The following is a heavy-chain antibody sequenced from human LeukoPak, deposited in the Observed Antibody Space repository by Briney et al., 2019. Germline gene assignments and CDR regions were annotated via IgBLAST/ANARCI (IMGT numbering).Heavy chain of an antibody. V-gene: IGHV4-59*08. CDR2: IYYSGST. J-gene: IGHJ4*02. CDR1: GGSISSYY. CDR3: ARASMVRGVDY. Sequence: SETLSLTCTVSGGSISSYYWSWIRQPPGKGLEWIGYIYYSGSTNYNPSLKSRVTISVDTSKNQFSLKLSSVTAADTAVYYCARASMVRGVDYWGQGTLVTVSS. D-gene: IGHD3-10*01.